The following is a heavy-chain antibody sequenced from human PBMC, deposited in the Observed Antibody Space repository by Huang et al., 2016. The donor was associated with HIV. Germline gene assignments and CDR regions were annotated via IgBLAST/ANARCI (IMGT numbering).Heavy chain of an antibody. J-gene: IGHJ5*02. Sequence: QVQLVQSGAEVKKPGASVKVSCRTSGYIFTDYYIHWVRQAPGQGLDWMGWVNPKSGATNHAQQVQGRLHMTTDTSTSAVYMELANLRSDDTAVYYCARAVVRGLIIRFDPWGQGTLVTVSS. CDR3: ARAVVRGLIIRFDP. CDR2: VNPKSGAT. D-gene: IGHD3-10*01. V-gene: IGHV1-2*02. CDR1: GYIFTDYY.